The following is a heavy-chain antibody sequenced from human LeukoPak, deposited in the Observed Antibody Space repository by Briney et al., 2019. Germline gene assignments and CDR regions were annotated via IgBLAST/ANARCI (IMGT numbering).Heavy chain of an antibody. CDR3: ARGAGYFDWLDYYYYMDV. D-gene: IGHD3-9*01. CDR2: IVVGSGNT. Sequence: GASVKVSCKASGFTFISSSMQWVRQARGQRLEWIGWIVVGSGNTNYAEKFQERDNITRVMSQSTAYMELSSLTPEDTAVYYCARGAGYFDWLDYYYYMDVWGKGTTVTISS. CDR1: GFTFISSS. J-gene: IGHJ6*03. V-gene: IGHV1-58*02.